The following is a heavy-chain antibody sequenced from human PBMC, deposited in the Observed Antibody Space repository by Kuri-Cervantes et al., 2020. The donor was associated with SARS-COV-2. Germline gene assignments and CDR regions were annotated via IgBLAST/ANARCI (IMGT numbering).Heavy chain of an antibody. CDR2: IYYSGST. D-gene: IGHD3-3*01. Sequence: SETLSLTCTVSGCSISSYYWSWIRQPPGKGLEWIGYIYYSGSTNYNPSLKSRVTISVDTSKNQFSLKLSSVTAADTAVYYCAGVKGDDFWSGRQSDAFDIWGQGTRVTVSS. CDR3: AGVKGDDFWSGRQSDAFDI. CDR1: GCSISSYY. J-gene: IGHJ3*02. V-gene: IGHV4-59*01.